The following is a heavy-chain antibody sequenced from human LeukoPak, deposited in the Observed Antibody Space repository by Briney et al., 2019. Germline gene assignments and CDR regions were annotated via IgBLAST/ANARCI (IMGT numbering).Heavy chain of an antibody. CDR1: GFTFSSYA. CDR2: ISGGGDST. J-gene: IGHJ4*02. Sequence: GGSLRLSCAASGFTFSSYAMSWVRQAPGKGLEWVSAISGGGDSTYSADSVKGRFTISRDNSKNTLYLQMNTLGAEDTAVYYCAKGSSSWYPFDYWGQGTLVTVSS. CDR3: AKGSSSWYPFDY. V-gene: IGHV3-23*01. D-gene: IGHD6-13*01.